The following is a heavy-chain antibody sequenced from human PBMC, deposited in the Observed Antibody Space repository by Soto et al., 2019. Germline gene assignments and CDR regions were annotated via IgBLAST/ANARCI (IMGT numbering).Heavy chain of an antibody. D-gene: IGHD1-1*01. CDR1: GGSFSGYY. CDR2: INHSGST. CDR3: ARGRERGEDY. J-gene: IGHJ4*02. V-gene: IGHV4-34*01. Sequence: LSLTCAVYGGSFSGYYWSWIRQPPGKGLEWIGEINHSGSTNYNPSLKSRVTISVDTSKNQFSLKLSSVTAADTAVYYCARGRERGEDYWGQGTLVTVSS.